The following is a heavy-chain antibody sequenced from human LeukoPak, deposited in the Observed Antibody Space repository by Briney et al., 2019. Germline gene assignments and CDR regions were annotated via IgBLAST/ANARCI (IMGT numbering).Heavy chain of an antibody. CDR3: TTLDFWSGSYYYYYMDV. J-gene: IGHJ6*03. CDR1: GFTFSNAW. D-gene: IGHD3-3*01. CDR2: IKSKTDGGTT. V-gene: IGHV3-15*01. Sequence: PGGSLRLSCAASGFTFSNAWMSWVRQAPGKGLEWVGRIKSKTDGGTTDYAAPVKGRFTISRDDSKNTLYLQMNSLKTEDTGVYYCTTLDFWSGSYYYYYMDVWGKGTTVTVSS.